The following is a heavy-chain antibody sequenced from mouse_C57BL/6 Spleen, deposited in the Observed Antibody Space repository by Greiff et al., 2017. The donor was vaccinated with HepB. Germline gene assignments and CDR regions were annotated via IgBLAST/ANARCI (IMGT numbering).Heavy chain of an antibody. V-gene: IGHV1-19*01. Sequence: AQLQQSGPVLVKPGASVKMSCKASGYTFTDYYMNWVKQSHGKGLEWIGVINPYNGGTSYNQKFKGKATLTVDKSSSTAYMELNSLTSEDSAVYYCARDGRTSMDYWGQGTSVTVS. CDR1: GYTFTDYY. CDR2: INPYNGGT. J-gene: IGHJ4*01. D-gene: IGHD1-1*01. CDR3: ARDGRTSMDY.